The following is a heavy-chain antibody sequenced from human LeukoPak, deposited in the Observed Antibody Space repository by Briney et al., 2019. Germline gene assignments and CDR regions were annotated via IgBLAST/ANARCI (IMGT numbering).Heavy chain of an antibody. CDR3: ARDLNFLYGSGSYGVFADY. CDR2: TLYDGGIR. D-gene: IGHD3-10*01. CDR1: GFTFNTFT. Sequence: SGGSLRLSCAASGFTFNTFTLHWVRQAPGKGVEWVADTLYDGGIRYYADSVKCRFSISRDNSENTLYLQMNSLRAEDTAVYYCARDLNFLYGSGSYGVFADYWGQGTLVTVSS. V-gene: IGHV3-30*04. J-gene: IGHJ4*02.